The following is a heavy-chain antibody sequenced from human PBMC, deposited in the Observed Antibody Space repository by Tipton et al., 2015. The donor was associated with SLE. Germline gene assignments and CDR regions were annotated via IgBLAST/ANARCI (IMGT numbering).Heavy chain of an antibody. CDR3: ARERRGYFDY. Sequence: SLRLSCAASGFTFSSYAMHWVRQAPGKGLEWVAVISYDGSNKYYADSVQGRFTISRDNSKNTLYLQMNSLRAEDTAVYYCARERRGYFDYWGQGTLVTVSS. V-gene: IGHV3-30*04. CDR2: ISYDGSNK. J-gene: IGHJ4*02. CDR1: GFTFSSYA. D-gene: IGHD5-24*01.